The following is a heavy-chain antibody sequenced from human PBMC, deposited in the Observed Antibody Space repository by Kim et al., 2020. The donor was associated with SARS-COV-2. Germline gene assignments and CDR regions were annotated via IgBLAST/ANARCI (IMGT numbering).Heavy chain of an antibody. J-gene: IGHJ4*02. D-gene: IGHD3-22*01. V-gene: IGHV4-59*01. CDR3: ARWDYYDSSLDY. CDR1: GGSISSYY. CDR2: IYYSGST. Sequence: SETLSLTCTVSGGSISSYYWSWIRQPPGKGLEWIGYIYYSGSTNYNPSLKSRVTISVDTSKNQFSLKLSSVTAADTAVYYCARWDYYDSSLDYWGQGTLVTVSS.